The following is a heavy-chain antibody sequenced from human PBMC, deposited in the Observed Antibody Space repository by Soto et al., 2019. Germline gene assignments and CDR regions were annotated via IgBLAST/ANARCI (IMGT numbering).Heavy chain of an antibody. J-gene: IGHJ4*02. V-gene: IGHV2-5*02. CDR2: AYWDDDN. Sequence: QITLKESGPTLVKPTQTLTLTCSFSGFSLSTTGVGVGWIRQPPGKALEWLGFAYWDDDNRYSPSLKSRLTITKDTSGNQVVLTMTNMDPGDTATYFCAHRRGGYNWDDAHFDYWGQGTLVTVSS. CDR3: AHRRGGYNWDDAHFDY. D-gene: IGHD1-20*01. CDR1: GFSLSTTGVG.